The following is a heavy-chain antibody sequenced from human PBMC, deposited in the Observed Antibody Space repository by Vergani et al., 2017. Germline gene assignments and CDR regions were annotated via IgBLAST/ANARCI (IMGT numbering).Heavy chain of an antibody. CDR2: IRYDGSNK. Sequence: QVQLVESGGGVVQPGGSLRLSCAASGFTFSSYGMHWVRQAPGKGLEWVAFIRYDGSNKYYADSVKGRFTISRDNSKNTLYLQMNSLRAEDTAVYYCAKQNMDTGMVRPTHGKDVWGQGTTVTVSS. D-gene: IGHD5-18*01. CDR1: GFTFSSYG. J-gene: IGHJ6*02. V-gene: IGHV3-30*02. CDR3: AKQNMDTGMVRPTHGKDV.